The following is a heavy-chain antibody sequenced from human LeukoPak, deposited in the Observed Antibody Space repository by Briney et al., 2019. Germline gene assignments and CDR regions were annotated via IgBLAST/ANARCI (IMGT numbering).Heavy chain of an antibody. J-gene: IGHJ5*02. CDR2: MNPNSGNT. V-gene: IGHV1-8*01. Sequence: ASVKVSCKASGYTFTSYDINWVRQATGQGPEWMGWMNPNSGNTGYAQKFQGRVTMTRNTSISTAYMELSSLRSEDTAVYYCATDDYYDSSGYPWGQGTLVTVSS. CDR3: ATDDYYDSSGYP. CDR1: GYTFTSYD. D-gene: IGHD3-22*01.